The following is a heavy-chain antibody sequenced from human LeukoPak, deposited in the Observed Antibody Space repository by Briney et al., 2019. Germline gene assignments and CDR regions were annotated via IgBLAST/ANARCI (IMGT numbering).Heavy chain of an antibody. CDR3: ARGLGTVTFFDY. V-gene: IGHV4-59*01. J-gene: IGHJ4*02. Sequence: SEILSLTCTVSGGSISSYYWSWIRQPPGKGLEWIGYIYYSGSTNYNPSLKSRVTISVDTSKNQFSLKLSSVTAADTAVYYCARGLGTVTFFDYWGQGTLVTVSS. CDR1: GGSISSYY. D-gene: IGHD4-17*01. CDR2: IYYSGST.